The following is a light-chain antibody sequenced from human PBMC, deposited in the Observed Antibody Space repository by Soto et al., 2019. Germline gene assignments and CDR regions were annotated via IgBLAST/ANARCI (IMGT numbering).Light chain of an antibody. CDR1: QSVSSY. Sequence: EIVLTHSPATLSLYPGERATLSCRASQSVSSYLAWYQQKPGQAPRLLIYDASNRATGIPARFSGSGSGTDFTLTISSLEPEDFAVYYCQQRSNWPRGVTFGQGTRLEIK. J-gene: IGKJ5*01. CDR2: DAS. CDR3: QQRSNWPRGVT. V-gene: IGKV3-11*01.